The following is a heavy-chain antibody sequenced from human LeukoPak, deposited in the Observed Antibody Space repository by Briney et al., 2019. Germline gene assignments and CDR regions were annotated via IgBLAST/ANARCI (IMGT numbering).Heavy chain of an antibody. CDR3: ARNGCSSSTCKTE. Sequence: SETLSLTCSVSGVSMTGDEEFWTWIRQPPGKGLELIGYVHHSGNRYYDSSLGSRLTISVDRSKNQFSLKLSSVTAADTAVYYCARNGCSSSTCKTEWGQGTLVIVSS. D-gene: IGHD2-2*01. CDR1: GVSMTGDEEF. CDR2: VHHSGNR. J-gene: IGHJ4*02. V-gene: IGHV4-30-2*01.